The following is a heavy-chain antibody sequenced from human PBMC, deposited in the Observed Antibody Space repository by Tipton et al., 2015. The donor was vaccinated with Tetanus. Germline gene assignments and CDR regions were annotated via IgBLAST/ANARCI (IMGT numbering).Heavy chain of an antibody. D-gene: IGHD6-19*01. Sequence: GLVKPSETLALTCTVSGSYVSSGSYYWSWIRQPPGKGLESIEYIYYTGSTNYNPSFKSRVTISVDTSKNHFSLKLSSVTAADTAVYYCARDLEGGSSGWCEGAFDIWGHGTMVTVSS. CDR1: GSYVSSGSYY. CDR3: ARDLEGGSSGWCEGAFDI. V-gene: IGHV4-61*01. CDR2: IYYTGST. J-gene: IGHJ3*02.